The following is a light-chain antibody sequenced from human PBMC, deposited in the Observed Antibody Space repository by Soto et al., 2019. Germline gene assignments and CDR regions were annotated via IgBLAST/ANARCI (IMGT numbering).Light chain of an antibody. CDR2: GGS. CDR3: QQRSSWPIT. Sequence: EIVLTQSPGTLSLSPGERATLSCRASQSVSNNYLAWYQQKPGQAPRLLIYGGSSRATGIPVRFSGSGSETDFTLTINSLEPEDFAVYYCQQRSSWPITFGQGTRLEIK. CDR1: QSVSNNY. V-gene: IGKV3-11*01. J-gene: IGKJ5*01.